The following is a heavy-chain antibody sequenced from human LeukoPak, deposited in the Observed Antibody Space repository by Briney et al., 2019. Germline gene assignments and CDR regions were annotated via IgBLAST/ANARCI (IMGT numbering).Heavy chain of an antibody. CDR1: GFTFSSYE. D-gene: IGHD2-2*01. CDR2: ISSSGSTI. V-gene: IGHV3-48*03. Sequence: GGSLRLSCAASGFTFSSYEMNWVRQAPGKGLEWVSYISSSGSTIYYADSVKGRFTISRDNAKNSLYLQMNSLRAEDTAVYYCARGCTTSSCYDYWGQGTLVTVSS. CDR3: ARGCTTSSCYDY. J-gene: IGHJ4*02.